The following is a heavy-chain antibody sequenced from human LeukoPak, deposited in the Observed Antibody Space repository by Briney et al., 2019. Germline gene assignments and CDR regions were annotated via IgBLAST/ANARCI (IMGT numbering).Heavy chain of an antibody. Sequence: GGSLRLSCAASGFTFSSYGMHWVRQAPGKGLEWVAVIWYDGSNKYYADSVKGRFTISRDNSKNTLYLQMNSLRAEDTAVYYCAKDRDPAGATEFDYWGQGTLVTVSS. CDR2: IWYDGSNK. CDR3: AKDRDPAGATEFDY. J-gene: IGHJ4*02. CDR1: GFTFSSYG. D-gene: IGHD1-26*01. V-gene: IGHV3-33*06.